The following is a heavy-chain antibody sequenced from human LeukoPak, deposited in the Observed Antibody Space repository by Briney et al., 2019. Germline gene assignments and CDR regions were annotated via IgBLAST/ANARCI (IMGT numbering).Heavy chain of an antibody. CDR1: GFTFSSYG. J-gene: IGHJ6*03. D-gene: IGHD5-24*01. Sequence: GGSLRLSCAASGFTFSSYGMHWVRQAPGKGLEWVAVMSYDGSNKYYADSVKGRFTISRDNSKNTPYLQMNSLRAEDTAVYYCARRWLQLPFYYYYMDVWGKGTTVTVSS. V-gene: IGHV3-30*03. CDR2: MSYDGSNK. CDR3: ARRWLQLPFYYYYMDV.